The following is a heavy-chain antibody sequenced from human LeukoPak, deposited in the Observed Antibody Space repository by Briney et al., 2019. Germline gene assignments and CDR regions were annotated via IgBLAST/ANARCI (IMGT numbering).Heavy chain of an antibody. Sequence: GGSLRLSCAVSGFNLNSYAMHWVRQAPGKGLEGVAVIRHDEANSFYADSVQGRFTISRDTSKKLLYLQMNSLRVEDTAVYYCAKEYTPSSPLGELDSWGQGTLVTVSS. J-gene: IGHJ4*02. CDR2: IRHDEANS. V-gene: IGHV3-30*02. CDR1: GFNLNSYA. D-gene: IGHD6-6*01. CDR3: AKEYTPSSPLGELDS.